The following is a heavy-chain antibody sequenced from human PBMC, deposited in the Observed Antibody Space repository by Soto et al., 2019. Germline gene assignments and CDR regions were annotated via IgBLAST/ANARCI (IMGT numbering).Heavy chain of an antibody. CDR1: GGSISSSSYY. V-gene: IGHV4-39*01. CDR3: ARQPQLPVRGVIITSFFDY. J-gene: IGHJ4*02. CDR2: IYYSGST. Sequence: SETLSLTCTVSGGSISSSSYYWGWIRQPPGKGLEWIGSIYYSGSTYYNPSLKSRVTISVDTSKNQFSLKLSSVTAADTAVYYCARQPQLPVRGVIITSFFDYWGQGTLVTVSS. D-gene: IGHD3-10*01.